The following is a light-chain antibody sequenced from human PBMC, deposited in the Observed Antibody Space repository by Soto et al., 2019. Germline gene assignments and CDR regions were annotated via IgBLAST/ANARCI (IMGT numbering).Light chain of an antibody. J-gene: IGKJ2*01. CDR3: QHRDNWSYI. V-gene: IGKV3-11*01. Sequence: EIMLTQSPATLSLSPGERATLSCRASQSVSSYLAWYQQKPGQAPRLLIYDASNRATGIPARFSGSGSGTDYTLTISSLEAEDFAVYYCQHRDNWSYIFGQGTKVDNK. CDR2: DAS. CDR1: QSVSSY.